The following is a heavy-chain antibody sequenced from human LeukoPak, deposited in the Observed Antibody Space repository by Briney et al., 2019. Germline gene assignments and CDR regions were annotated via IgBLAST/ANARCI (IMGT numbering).Heavy chain of an antibody. Sequence: GGSLRLSCAASGFTFSSYAMSWVRQAPGKGLEWVSSISTSSSYIYYADSVKGRFTISRNNPKNSLYLQMNSLRAEDTAVYYCARNRGDPSYFDYWGQGTLVTVSS. CDR1: GFTFSSYA. CDR2: ISTSSSYI. V-gene: IGHV3-21*01. D-gene: IGHD4-17*01. CDR3: ARNRGDPSYFDY. J-gene: IGHJ4*02.